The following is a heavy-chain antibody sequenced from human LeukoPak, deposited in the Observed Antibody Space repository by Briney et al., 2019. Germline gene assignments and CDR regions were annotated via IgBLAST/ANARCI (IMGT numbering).Heavy chain of an antibody. D-gene: IGHD6-19*01. J-gene: IGHJ4*02. Sequence: GGSLRLSCAASGFTFSSYWMSWVRQAPGKGLEWVANIKQDGSEKYYVDSVKGRFTISRDNAKNSLFLQMNSLRGEDTAVYYCARDKVGGSMAGSNSDYWGQGTLVTVSS. CDR1: GFTFSSYW. V-gene: IGHV3-7*01. CDR2: IKQDGSEK. CDR3: ARDKVGGSMAGSNSDY.